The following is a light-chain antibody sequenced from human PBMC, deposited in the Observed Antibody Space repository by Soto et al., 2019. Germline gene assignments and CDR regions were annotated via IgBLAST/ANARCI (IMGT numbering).Light chain of an antibody. V-gene: IGKV3-20*01. Sequence: EIALTQSPGTLSLSPGERATLSCRASQSVSSTDLVWYQQKPGQAPRLLIYGASSRSTGIPDRFSGSGSGTDFTLTISRLEPEDFAVYYCHQFDNSARTCGKGTEVEV. J-gene: IGKJ1*01. CDR1: QSVSSTD. CDR2: GAS. CDR3: HQFDNSART.